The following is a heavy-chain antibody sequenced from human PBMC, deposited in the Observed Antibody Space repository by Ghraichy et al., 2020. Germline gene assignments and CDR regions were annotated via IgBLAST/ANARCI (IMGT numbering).Heavy chain of an antibody. Sequence: GESLNISCAASGFTFSSYAMSWVRQAPGKGLEWVSAISGSGGSTYYADSVKGRFTISRDNSKNTLYLQMNSLRAEDTAVYYCAKDPIWFGELNWFDPWGQGTLVTVSS. CDR2: ISGSGGST. J-gene: IGHJ5*02. V-gene: IGHV3-23*01. CDR1: GFTFSSYA. CDR3: AKDPIWFGELNWFDP. D-gene: IGHD3-10*01.